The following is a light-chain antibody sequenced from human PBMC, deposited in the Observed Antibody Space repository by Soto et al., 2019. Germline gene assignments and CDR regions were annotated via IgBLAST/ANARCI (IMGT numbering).Light chain of an antibody. CDR2: EVS. CDR1: SSDIGGYNY. Sequence: QSALTQPASVSGSPGQSITISCTGTSSDIGGYNYVSWYQQHPGNAPKLLIYEVSHRPSGAPNRFSGSKSGNTASLTISWLQAEDEADYYCSSYTTSSTLVFGGGTKLTVL. V-gene: IGLV2-14*01. J-gene: IGLJ3*02. CDR3: SSYTTSSTLV.